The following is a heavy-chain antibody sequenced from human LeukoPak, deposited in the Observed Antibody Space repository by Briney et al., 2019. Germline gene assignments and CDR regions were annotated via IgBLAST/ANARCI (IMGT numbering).Heavy chain of an antibody. Sequence: PSETLSLTCTVSGGSISSYYWSWIRQPPGKGLEWIVYIYYSGSTNYNPSLKSRATISVDTSKNQFSLKLSSVTAADTAVYYCARGGPQSSGWYGDYFDYWGQGTLVTVSS. D-gene: IGHD6-19*01. CDR2: IYYSGST. V-gene: IGHV4-59*12. CDR3: ARGGPQSSGWYGDYFDY. CDR1: GGSISSYY. J-gene: IGHJ4*02.